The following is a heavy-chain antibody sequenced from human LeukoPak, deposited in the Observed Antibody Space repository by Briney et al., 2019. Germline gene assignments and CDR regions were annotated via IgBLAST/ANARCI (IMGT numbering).Heavy chain of an antibody. V-gene: IGHV4-30-2*01. CDR1: NGSVGSGGYS. CDR3: ASSHCGGDCFSSVAFDF. Sequence: PSETLSLTCTVSNGSVGSGGYSWIWIRQPPGKGLEWIGYVYHSGATYYNPSLKSRISIPLDRSKNQFSLRLRSVTAADTAVHFCASSHCGGDCFSSVAFDFWGHGTMVTVSS. J-gene: IGHJ3*01. CDR2: VYHSGAT. D-gene: IGHD2-21*02.